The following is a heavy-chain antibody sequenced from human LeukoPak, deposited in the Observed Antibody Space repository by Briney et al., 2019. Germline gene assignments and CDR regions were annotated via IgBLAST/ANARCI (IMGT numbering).Heavy chain of an antibody. V-gene: IGHV3-15*01. J-gene: IGHJ3*02. Sequence: GGSLRLSCAASGFTFSNAWMSWVRQAPGKGLEWVGRIKSKTDGGTTDYAAPVKGRFTISRDDSKNTLYLQMNSLRAEDTAVYYCASRKYYYGSGSYLDAFDIWGQGTMLTVSS. CDR2: IKSKTDGGTT. D-gene: IGHD3-10*01. CDR3: ASRKYYYGSGSYLDAFDI. CDR1: GFTFSNAW.